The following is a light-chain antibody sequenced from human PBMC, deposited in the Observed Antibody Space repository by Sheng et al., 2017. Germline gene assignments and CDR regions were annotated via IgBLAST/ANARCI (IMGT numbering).Light chain of an antibody. CDR2: GAS. J-gene: IGKJ1*01. Sequence: EIVLTQSPGTLSLSPGERATLSCRASQSVSSSYLAWYQQKPGQAPRLLIYGASSRATGIPDRFSGSGSGTEFTLTISSLQSEDFAVYYCQQYDFWPRTFGQGSKVEIK. CDR1: QSVSSSY. V-gene: IGKV3-20*01. CDR3: QQYDFWPRT.